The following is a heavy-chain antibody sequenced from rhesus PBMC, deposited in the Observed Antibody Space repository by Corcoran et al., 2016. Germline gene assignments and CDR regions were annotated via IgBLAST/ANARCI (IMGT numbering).Heavy chain of an antibody. Sequence: EVQLVESGGGLVQPGGSLRLSCAASGFTFSDYYMSWVRQAPGKGPGWVGLIRNKANGGTEEYAASVKGRFTISRDDSKSIASLQMNSLKTEDTAVYYCARYVSGYYVDYWGQGVLVTVSS. D-gene: IGHD3-28*01. CDR2: IRNKANGGTE. V-gene: IGHV3S22*01. J-gene: IGHJ4*01. CDR1: GFTFSDYY. CDR3: ARYVSGYYVDY.